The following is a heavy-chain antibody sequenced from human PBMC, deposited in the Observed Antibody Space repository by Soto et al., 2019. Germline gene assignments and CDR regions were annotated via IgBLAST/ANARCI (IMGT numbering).Heavy chain of an antibody. J-gene: IGHJ5*02. CDR1: GGSFSGYY. V-gene: IGHV4-34*01. CDR2: INHSGST. CDR3: ARSRGYCSSTSCYWFDP. D-gene: IGHD2-2*01. Sequence: QVQLQQWGAGLLKPSETLSLTCAVYGGSFSGYYWSWIRQPPGKGLEWIGEINHSGSTNYNPSLKSRVTISVDTSKNQFALKLSSVTAADTAVYYCARSRGYCSSTSCYWFDPWGQGTLVTVSS.